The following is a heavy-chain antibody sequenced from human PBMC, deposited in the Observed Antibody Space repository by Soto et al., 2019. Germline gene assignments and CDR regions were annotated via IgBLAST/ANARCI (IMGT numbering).Heavy chain of an antibody. CDR1: GFTFDDYT. CDR3: ARDPGRGFIVVVSYGMDV. Sequence: GGSLRLSCAASGFTFDDYTMHWVRQAPGKGLEWVSLISWDGGSTYYADSVKGRFTISRDNSKNSLYLQMNSLRAEDTAVYYCARDPGRGFIVVVSYGMDVWGQGTTVTVSS. CDR2: ISWDGGST. D-gene: IGHD2-2*01. J-gene: IGHJ6*02. V-gene: IGHV3-43*01.